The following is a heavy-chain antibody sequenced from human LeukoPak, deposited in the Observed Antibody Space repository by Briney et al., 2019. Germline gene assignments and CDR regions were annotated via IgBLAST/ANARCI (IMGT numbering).Heavy chain of an antibody. V-gene: IGHV1-2*02. Sequence: ASVKVSCKASGYTFTGYYMHWVRQAPGQGLEWLGWINPDSGVTNYAQKFQGRVTMTRDTSISTAYMELSRLRSDDTDVYYCSSVSGYDFWSGYLFDYWGQGTLVTVSS. D-gene: IGHD3-3*01. CDR2: INPDSGVT. CDR3: SSVSGYDFWSGYLFDY. CDR1: GYTFTGYY. J-gene: IGHJ4*02.